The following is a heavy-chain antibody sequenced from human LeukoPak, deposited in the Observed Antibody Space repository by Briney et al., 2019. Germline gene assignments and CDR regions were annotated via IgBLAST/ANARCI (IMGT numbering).Heavy chain of an antibody. Sequence: GSLRLSCSASGFTFRGHLMHWVRPVSGKGLVWVSRITGDGSSTTYADSVKGRFTISRDNAKNTVFLQMISLRAEDTAVYYCARDTGWYFDLWGRGTLVTVSS. J-gene: IGHJ2*01. V-gene: IGHV3-74*01. CDR1: GFTFRGHL. CDR2: ITGDGSST. CDR3: ARDTGWYFDL. D-gene: IGHD4-17*01.